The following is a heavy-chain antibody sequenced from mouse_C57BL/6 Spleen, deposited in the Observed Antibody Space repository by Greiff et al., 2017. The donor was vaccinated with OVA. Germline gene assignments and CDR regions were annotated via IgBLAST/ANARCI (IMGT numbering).Heavy chain of an antibody. Sequence: VKLQQPGAELVMPGASVKLSCKASGYTFTSYWMHWVKQRPGQGLEWIGEIDPSDSYTNYNQKFKGKSTLTVDKSSSTAYMQLSSLTSEDSAVYYCARSPVDHYYAMDYWGQGTSVTVSS. CDR3: ARSPVDHYYAMDY. V-gene: IGHV1-69*01. J-gene: IGHJ4*01. CDR2: IDPSDSYT. CDR1: GYTFTSYW. D-gene: IGHD1-1*01.